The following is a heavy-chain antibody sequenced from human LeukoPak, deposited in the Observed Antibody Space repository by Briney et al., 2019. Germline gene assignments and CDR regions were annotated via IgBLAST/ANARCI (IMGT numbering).Heavy chain of an antibody. J-gene: IGHJ6*03. D-gene: IGHD2-2*01. V-gene: IGHV3-48*04. CDR3: AREGRPAAVTYHYYMDV. CDR2: ISSSSSTI. Sequence: GGSLRLSCAASGFTFSSYSMNWVRQAPGKGLEWVSYISSSSSTIYYADSVKGRFTISRDNAKNSLYLQMNSLRAEDTAVYSCAREGRPAAVTYHYYMDVWGKGTTVTVSS. CDR1: GFTFSSYS.